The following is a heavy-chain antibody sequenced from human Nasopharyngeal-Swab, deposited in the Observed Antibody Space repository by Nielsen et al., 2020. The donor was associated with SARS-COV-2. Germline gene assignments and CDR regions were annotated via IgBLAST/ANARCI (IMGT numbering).Heavy chain of an antibody. CDR2: IYRSGST. CDR3: ARAQRGTVTIYYYYGMDV. D-gene: IGHD4-17*01. J-gene: IGHJ6*02. V-gene: IGHV4-4*02. Sequence: WIRQPPGKGLVWIGEIYRSGSTNHNPSLKSPVTISVDKSKNQFSLKLSSVTAADTAVYYCARAQRGTVTIYYYYGMDVWGQGTTVTVSS.